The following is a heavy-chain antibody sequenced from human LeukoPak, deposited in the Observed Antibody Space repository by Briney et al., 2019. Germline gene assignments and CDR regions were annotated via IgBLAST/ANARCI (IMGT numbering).Heavy chain of an antibody. D-gene: IGHD2-15*01. CDR3: ARYCSGGSCYGGFQH. Sequence: PGGSLRLSCAASGFTFSSYSMNWVRQAPGKGLEWVSSISSSSSYIYYADSVKGRFTISRDNAKNSLYLQMNSLRAEDTAVYYCARYCSGGSCYGGFQHWGQGTLVTVSS. CDR2: ISSSSSYI. CDR1: GFTFSSYS. J-gene: IGHJ1*01. V-gene: IGHV3-21*01.